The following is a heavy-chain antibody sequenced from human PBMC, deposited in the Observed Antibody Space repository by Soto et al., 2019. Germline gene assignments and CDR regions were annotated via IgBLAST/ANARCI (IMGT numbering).Heavy chain of an antibody. CDR3: ATQPFSSGWYVYFDY. J-gene: IGHJ4*02. CDR1: GDSVTSHY. V-gene: IGHV4-59*02. Sequence: SETLSLTCSFSGDSVTSHYLTWIRQSPEKGLEWIGYMHYTGFSHYNPSLKSRLTISVDKSKNQFTLKLSSVSAADTVVYYCATQPFSSGWYVYFDYWGQGTLVTVSS. D-gene: IGHD6-19*01. CDR2: MHYTGFS.